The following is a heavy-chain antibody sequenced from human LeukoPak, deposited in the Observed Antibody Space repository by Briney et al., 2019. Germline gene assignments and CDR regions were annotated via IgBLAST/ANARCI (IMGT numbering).Heavy chain of an antibody. V-gene: IGHV3-21*01. D-gene: IGHD3-9*01. CDR3: ARIETSYYDILTGYYTFDY. CDR2: ISSSSSYI. CDR1: GFTFSSYS. J-gene: IGHJ4*02. Sequence: GGSLRLSCAASGFTFSSYSMNWARQAPGKGLEWVSSISSSSSYIYYADSVKGRFTISRDNAKNSLYLQMNSLRAEDTAVYYCARIETSYYDILTGYYTFDYWGQGTLVTVSS.